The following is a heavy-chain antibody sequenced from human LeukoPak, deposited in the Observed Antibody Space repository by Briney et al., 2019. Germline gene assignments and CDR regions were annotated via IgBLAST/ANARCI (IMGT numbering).Heavy chain of an antibody. D-gene: IGHD6-13*01. CDR3: ARGIAAAGPLDY. V-gene: IGHV4-34*01. Sequence: SETLSLTXAVYGGSFSGYYWSWIRQPPGKGLEWIGEINHSGSTNYNPSLKSRVTISVDTSKNQFSLKLSSVTAADTAVYYCARGIAAAGPLDYWGQGTLVTVSS. CDR1: GGSFSGYY. CDR2: INHSGST. J-gene: IGHJ4*02.